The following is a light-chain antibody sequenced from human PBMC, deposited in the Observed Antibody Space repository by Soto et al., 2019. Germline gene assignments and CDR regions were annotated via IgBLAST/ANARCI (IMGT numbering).Light chain of an antibody. J-gene: IGKJ4*01. CDR3: QQRSNWPIT. CDR2: GAS. Sequence: EVVMTQSPATLSVSPGERATLSCRASETVATNLAWYQQKPGQAPRLLISGASTRAAGISDRFRGSGSGTEFTLTISSLRSEDSAIYFCQQRSNWPITFGGGTKVDIK. CDR1: ETVATN. V-gene: IGKV3-15*01.